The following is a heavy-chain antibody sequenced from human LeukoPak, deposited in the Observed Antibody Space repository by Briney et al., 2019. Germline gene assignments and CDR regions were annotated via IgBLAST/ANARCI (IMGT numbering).Heavy chain of an antibody. D-gene: IGHD3-22*01. CDR3: TTDWDSTGYYYFDY. Sequence: GGSLRLSCAASGFTFSSAWMSWVRQAPGKGLEWVGRIKTKTDGGTTDYAAPVKGRFTISRDDSENTLYLQMNSPKSEDTAVYYCTTDWDSTGYYYFDYWGQGTLVTVSS. CDR1: GFTFSSAW. J-gene: IGHJ4*02. V-gene: IGHV3-15*01. CDR2: IKTKTDGGTT.